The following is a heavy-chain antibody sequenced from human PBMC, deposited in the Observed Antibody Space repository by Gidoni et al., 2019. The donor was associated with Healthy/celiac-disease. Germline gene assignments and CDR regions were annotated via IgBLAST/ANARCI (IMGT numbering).Heavy chain of an antibody. Sequence: QVQLVQSGAAVKKPGSSVKVPCTASGGTFSSYALSWVRQAPGQGLEWMGGIIPIFGTANYAQKFQGRVTITADKSTSTAYMELSSLRSEDTAVYYCARDKAGGDFDYWGQGTLVTVSS. CDR2: IIPIFGTA. V-gene: IGHV1-69*06. J-gene: IGHJ4*02. CDR1: GGTFSSYA. CDR3: ARDKAGGDFDY. D-gene: IGHD3-16*01.